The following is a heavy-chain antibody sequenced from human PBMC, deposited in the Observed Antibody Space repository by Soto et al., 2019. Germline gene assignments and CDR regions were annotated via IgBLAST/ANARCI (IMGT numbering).Heavy chain of an antibody. CDR2: IIPIFGTA. V-gene: IGHV1-69*01. Sequence: QVQLVQSGAEVKKPGSSVKVSCKASGGTFSSYAISWVRQAPGQGLEWMGGIIPIFGTANYAQKFQGRVTITADESTSTAYMELSSLRSEDTAVYYCARERQQLVPGDYYYYYGMDVWGQGTTVTVSS. D-gene: IGHD6-13*01. CDR3: ARERQQLVPGDYYYYYGMDV. J-gene: IGHJ6*02. CDR1: GGTFSSYA.